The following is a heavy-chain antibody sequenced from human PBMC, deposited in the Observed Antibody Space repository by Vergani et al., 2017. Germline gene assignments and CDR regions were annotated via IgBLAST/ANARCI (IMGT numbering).Heavy chain of an antibody. J-gene: IGHJ6*02. Sequence: QVQLQESGPGLVKPSQTLSLTCTVSGGSISSGSYYWSWIRQPAGKGLEWIGRIYTSGSTNYNPSLKSRVTISVDTSKNQFSRNLSSVTAAATAVYYCASRRGWLHYGMDVWGQGTTVTVSS. CDR3: ASRRGWLHYGMDV. V-gene: IGHV4-61*02. CDR1: GGSISSGSYY. D-gene: IGHD5-12*01. CDR2: IYTSGST.